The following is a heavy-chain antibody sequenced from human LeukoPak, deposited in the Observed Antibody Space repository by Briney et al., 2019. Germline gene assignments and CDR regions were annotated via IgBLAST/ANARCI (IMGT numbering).Heavy chain of an antibody. Sequence: SETLSLTCAVYGVSFSGYYWSWIRQPPGKGLEWIVKINHSGSTNYNPSLKSRVTISVDTSKNQFSLKLSSVTAADTAVYYCTRSPPPGATAYGVVEFWGQGTLVTVS. J-gene: IGHJ4*02. CDR3: TRSPPPGATAYGVVEF. CDR1: GVSFSGYY. CDR2: INHSGST. D-gene: IGHD3-16*01. V-gene: IGHV4-34*01.